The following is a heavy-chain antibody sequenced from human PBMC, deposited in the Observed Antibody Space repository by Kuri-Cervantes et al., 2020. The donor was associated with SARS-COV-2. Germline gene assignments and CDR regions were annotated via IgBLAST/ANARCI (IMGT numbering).Heavy chain of an antibody. CDR2: ISGRGGST. CDR3: ARLYRPEGA. D-gene: IGHD3-10*01. CDR1: GFTFNTYA. V-gene: IGHV3-23*01. J-gene: IGHJ5*02. Sequence: GESLKISCAASGFTFNTYAMSWVRQAPGKGLEWVSGISGRGGSTYYADSVKGRFTISRDNAKNSLYLQMNSLRAEDTAVYYCARLYRPEGAWGQGTLVTVSS.